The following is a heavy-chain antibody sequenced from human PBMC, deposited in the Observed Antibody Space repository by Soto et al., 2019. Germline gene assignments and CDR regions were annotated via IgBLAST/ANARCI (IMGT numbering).Heavy chain of an antibody. CDR1: GGSVSGYF. J-gene: IGHJ4*02. V-gene: IGHV4-34*01. Sequence: LSLTCAVYGGSVSGYFWSWIRQPPGKGLEWIGEINHSGTTSYSPSLDSRVTTSVDTSKNQFSLRPSSVTAADTAIYYCARRYCSDSYCSYFDYWGRGTLVTVSS. D-gene: IGHD2-15*01. CDR2: INHSGTT. CDR3: ARRYCSDSYCSYFDY.